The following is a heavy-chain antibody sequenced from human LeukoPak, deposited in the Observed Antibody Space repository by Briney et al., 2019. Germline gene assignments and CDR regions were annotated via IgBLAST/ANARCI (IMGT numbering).Heavy chain of an antibody. D-gene: IGHD3-3*01. CDR3: ARSARLMKGVVEVTALDD. V-gene: IGHV3-21*01. J-gene: IGHJ4*02. CDR1: GFTFSSYS. CDR2: ISSSSSYI. Sequence: GGSLTLSCAASGFTFSSYSMNWVRQAPGKGLEWVSSISSSSSYIYYADSVKGRFTIARDNAKNSVYLEMNSLRADDTAVYYCARSARLMKGVVEVTALDDWGQGTLVTVSS.